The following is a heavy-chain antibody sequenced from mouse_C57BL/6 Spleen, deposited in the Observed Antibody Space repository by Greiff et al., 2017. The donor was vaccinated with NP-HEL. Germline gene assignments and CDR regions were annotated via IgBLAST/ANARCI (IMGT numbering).Heavy chain of an antibody. J-gene: IGHJ3*01. CDR3: ARGETGPFAY. CDR2: ISYDGSN. Sequence: EVQLQESGPGLVKPSQSLSLTCSVTGYSITSGYYWNWIRQFPGNKLEWMGYISYDGSNNYNPSLKNRISITRDTSKNQFFLKLNSVTTEDTATYYCARGETGPFAYWGQGTLVTVSA. D-gene: IGHD4-1*01. V-gene: IGHV3-6*01. CDR1: GYSITSGYY.